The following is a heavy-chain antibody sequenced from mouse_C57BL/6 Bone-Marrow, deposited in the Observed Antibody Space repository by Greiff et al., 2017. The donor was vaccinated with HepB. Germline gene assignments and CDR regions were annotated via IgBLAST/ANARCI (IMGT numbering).Heavy chain of an antibody. J-gene: IGHJ2*01. CDR3: ARVGYYYGSSGDY. V-gene: IGHV1-80*01. D-gene: IGHD1-1*01. CDR1: GYAFSSYW. Sequence: QVTLKESGAELVKPGASVKISCKASGYAFSSYWMNWVKQRPGKGLEWIGQIYPGDADTNYNGKFKGKATLTADKSSSTAYMQLSSLTSEDSAVYFCARVGYYYGSSGDYWGQGTTLTVSS. CDR2: IYPGDADT.